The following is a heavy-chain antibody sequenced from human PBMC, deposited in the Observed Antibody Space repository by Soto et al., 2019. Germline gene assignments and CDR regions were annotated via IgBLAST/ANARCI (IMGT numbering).Heavy chain of an antibody. D-gene: IGHD3-22*01. CDR1: GFTFSSYA. Sequence: GGSLRLSCAASGFTFSSYAMHWVRQAPGKGLEWVAVISYDGSNKYYADSVKGRFTISRDNSKNTLYLQMNSLRAEDTAVYYCARALLYDSSGYPLDYWGQGTLVTVSS. J-gene: IGHJ4*02. CDR3: ARALLYDSSGYPLDY. V-gene: IGHV3-30-3*01. CDR2: ISYDGSNK.